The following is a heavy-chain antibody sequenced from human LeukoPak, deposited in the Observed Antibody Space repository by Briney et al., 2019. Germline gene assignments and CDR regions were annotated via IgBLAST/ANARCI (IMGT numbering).Heavy chain of an antibody. D-gene: IGHD1-26*01. J-gene: IGHJ4*02. CDR1: GFIFSDYG. CDR3: ARAPSPIVGATTDYLDY. CDR2: VWYDVSNI. V-gene: IGHV3-33*01. Sequence: GGSLRFSCAASGFIFSDYGMHWVRQAPGKRLEWVALVWYDVSNIYYADSVKGRFTISRDNSKNTLYLQMNTLTAEDTAVYYCARAPSPIVGATTDYLDYWGQGTLVTVSS.